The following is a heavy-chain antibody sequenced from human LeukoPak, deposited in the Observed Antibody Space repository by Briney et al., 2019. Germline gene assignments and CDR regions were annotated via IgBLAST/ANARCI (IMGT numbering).Heavy chain of an antibody. Sequence: GSLRLSCAASGFTFSDYYMSWIRQAPGKGLEWVSYISSSGSTIHYADSVKGRFTISRDNAKNSLYLQMNSLRAEDTAVYYCAGNYFDGPFDYWGQGTLVTVSS. J-gene: IGHJ4*02. D-gene: IGHD3-9*01. V-gene: IGHV3-11*01. CDR2: ISSSGSTI. CDR1: GFTFSDYY. CDR3: AGNYFDGPFDY.